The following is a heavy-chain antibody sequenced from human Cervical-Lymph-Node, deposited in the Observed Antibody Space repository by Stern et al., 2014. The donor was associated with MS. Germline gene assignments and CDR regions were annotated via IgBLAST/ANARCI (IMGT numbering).Heavy chain of an antibody. V-gene: IGHV5-51*01. CDR2: ISPGNFDSDI. CDR1: GYSFATYW. CDR3: ARRGQQLFAAAFDY. D-gene: IGHD6-13*01. J-gene: IGHJ4*02. Sequence: EVQLVESGAEVKKPGESLKISCKGSGYSFATYWIGWVRQVPGKGLEWMGVISPGNFDSDITYNPSLQGQVTISVDRSVDTAYLQWNSLKPSDTGIYYCARRGQQLFAAAFDYWGPGTLVTVSS.